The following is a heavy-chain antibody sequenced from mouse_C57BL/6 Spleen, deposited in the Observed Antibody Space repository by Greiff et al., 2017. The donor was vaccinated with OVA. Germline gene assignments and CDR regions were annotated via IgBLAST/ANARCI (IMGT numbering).Heavy chain of an antibody. Sequence: EVKLQESGGDLVKPGGSLKLSCAASGFTFSSYGMSWVRQTPDKRLEWVATISSGGSYTYYPDSVKGRFTISRDNAKNTLYLQMSSLKSEDTAMYYCARERDYDEDLYWYFDVWGTGTTVTVSS. V-gene: IGHV5-6*01. D-gene: IGHD2-4*01. J-gene: IGHJ1*03. CDR3: ARERDYDEDLYWYFDV. CDR2: ISSGGSYT. CDR1: GFTFSSYG.